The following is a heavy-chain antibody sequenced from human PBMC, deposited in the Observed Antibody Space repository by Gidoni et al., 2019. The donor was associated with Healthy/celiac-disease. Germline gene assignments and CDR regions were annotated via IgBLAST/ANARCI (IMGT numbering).Heavy chain of an antibody. J-gene: IGHJ4*02. V-gene: IGHV3-23*01. CDR1: GCTFSSYA. Sequence: EVQLLESGGGLVQPGGSLRPSCAASGCTFSSYAMIWVRQAPGKGLEWVSAISGSGGSTYYADSVKGRFTISRDNSKNTLYLQMNSLRAEDTAVYYCAKDHFVDTAMVTPYDYWGQGTLVTVSS. D-gene: IGHD5-18*01. CDR2: ISGSGGST. CDR3: AKDHFVDTAMVTPYDY.